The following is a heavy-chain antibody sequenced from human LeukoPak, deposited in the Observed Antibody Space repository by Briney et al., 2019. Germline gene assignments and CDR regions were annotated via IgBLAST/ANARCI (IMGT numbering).Heavy chain of an antibody. V-gene: IGHV1-69*13. Sequence: SVKVSCKASGGTFSSYAISWVRQAPGQVLEWMGGIIPIFVTANYAQKFQGRVTITADESTSTAYMELSSLRSEDTAVYYCASSLIVVVPAARGLGDWGQGTLVTVSS. J-gene: IGHJ4*02. CDR3: ASSLIVVVPAARGLGD. D-gene: IGHD2-2*01. CDR1: GGTFSSYA. CDR2: IIPIFVTA.